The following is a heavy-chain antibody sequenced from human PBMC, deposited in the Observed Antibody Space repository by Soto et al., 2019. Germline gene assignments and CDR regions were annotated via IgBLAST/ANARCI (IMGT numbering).Heavy chain of an antibody. CDR2: IIPICGTA. Sequence: GASVKVSCKASGGTFSSYAISWVRQAPGQGLEWMGGIIPICGTANYAQKFQGRVTITADESTSTAYMELSSLRSEDTAVYYCARSGIRIFGVVTRDDACDIWGQKTMVTASS. V-gene: IGHV1-69*13. CDR1: GGTFSSYA. D-gene: IGHD3-3*01. J-gene: IGHJ3*02. CDR3: ARSGIRIFGVVTRDDACDI.